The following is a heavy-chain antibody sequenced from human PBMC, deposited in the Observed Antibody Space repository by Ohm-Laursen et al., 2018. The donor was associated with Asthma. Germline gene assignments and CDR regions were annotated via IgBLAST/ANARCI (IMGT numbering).Heavy chain of an antibody. V-gene: IGHV1-69*01. Sequence: SSVKVSCKASGYTFTSYYMHWVRQAPGQELEWMGGIIPIFGTVNYAQKFQGRVTITADDSTSIAYMELSSLRSEDTAVYYCARVDEYSYGMDVWGPGTTVTVSS. CDR3: ARVDEYSYGMDV. CDR2: IIPIFGTV. CDR1: GYTFTSYY. J-gene: IGHJ6*02.